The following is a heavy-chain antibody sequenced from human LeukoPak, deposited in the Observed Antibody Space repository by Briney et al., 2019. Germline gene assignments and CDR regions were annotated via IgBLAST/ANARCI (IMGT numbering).Heavy chain of an antibody. CDR2: ISASGSNI. CDR3: ARVKGIYFDY. V-gene: IGHV3-48*01. CDR1: GFTPSSHT. J-gene: IGHJ4*02. Sequence: GGSLRLSCVASGFTPSSHTINWFRQAPGKGLEWVAYISASGSNIYYVDSVKGRFTVSRDNPKSSLFLQMNSPRAEDTAVYYCARVKGIYFDYWGQGALVTVSS. D-gene: IGHD1-14*01.